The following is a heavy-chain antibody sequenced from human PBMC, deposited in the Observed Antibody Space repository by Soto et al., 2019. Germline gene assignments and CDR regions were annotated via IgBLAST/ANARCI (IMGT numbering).Heavy chain of an antibody. V-gene: IGHV1-69*02. CDR3: ARVGGYSTSSSGFYT. CDR2: IIPILGIA. D-gene: IGHD6-6*01. J-gene: IGHJ5*02. Sequence: SVKVSCKASGGTFSSYTISWVRQAPGQGLEWMGRIIPILGIANYAQKFQGRVTITRDKSASTAYMELSSLRSEDTAVYYCARVGGYSTSSSGFYTSGQRTLVTVSS. CDR1: GGTFSSYT.